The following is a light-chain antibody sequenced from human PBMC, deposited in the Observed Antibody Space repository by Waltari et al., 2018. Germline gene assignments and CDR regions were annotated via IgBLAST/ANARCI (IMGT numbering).Light chain of an antibody. Sequence: DIQMTQSPSSLSASVGDRVTITCRASQGISNSLAWYQQKPGKAPKLLLYGASRLESGVPPRFSGSGSGTEYTLTFSSLQPDDFATYYCQQNFFTPYTFGHGTKLAIK. CDR3: QQNFFTPYT. CDR1: QGISNS. CDR2: GAS. V-gene: IGKV1-NL1*01. J-gene: IGKJ2*01.